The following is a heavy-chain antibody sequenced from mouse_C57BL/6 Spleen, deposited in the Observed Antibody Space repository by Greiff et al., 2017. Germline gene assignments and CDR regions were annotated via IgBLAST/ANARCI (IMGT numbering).Heavy chain of an antibody. Sequence: VQLQESGAELVKPGASVKMSCKASGYTFTTYPIEWMKQNHGKSLEWIGNFHPYNDDTKSNEKFKGKATLTVEKSSSTVYLELSRLSSDDSAFYFCATYDYDGGFAYWVQGTLVTVSA. CDR1: GYTFTTYP. V-gene: IGHV1-47*01. J-gene: IGHJ3*01. CDR3: ATYDYDGGFAY. CDR2: FHPYNDDT. D-gene: IGHD2-4*01.